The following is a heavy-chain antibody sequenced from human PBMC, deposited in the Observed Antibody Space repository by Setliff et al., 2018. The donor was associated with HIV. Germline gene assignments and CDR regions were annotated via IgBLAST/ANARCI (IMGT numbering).Heavy chain of an antibody. V-gene: IGHV4-59*08. D-gene: IGHD5-12*01. CDR1: GDSIRGYY. J-gene: IGHJ4*02. CDR3: ARQVSIPGVAITPVDY. CDR2: VFYTGFA. Sequence: SETLSLTCTVSGDSIRGYYWSWIRQPPGKGLEWMGCVFYTGFAAYNPSLKSRLTISVDTSKSQFSLRLTSVTAADTAIYYCARQVSIPGVAITPVDYWGQGALVTVSS.